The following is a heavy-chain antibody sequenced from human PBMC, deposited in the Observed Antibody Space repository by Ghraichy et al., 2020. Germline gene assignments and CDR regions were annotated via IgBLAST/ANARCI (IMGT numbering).Heavy chain of an antibody. CDR1: GGSFSGYY. CDR2: INHSGST. Sequence: SETLSLTCAVYGGSFSGYYWSWIRQPPGKGLEWIGEINHSGSTNYNPSLKSRVTISVDTSKNQFSLKLSSVTAADTAVYYCARGSDGGMDVWGQGTTVTVSS. D-gene: IGHD5-24*01. J-gene: IGHJ6*02. CDR3: ARGSDGGMDV. V-gene: IGHV4-34*01.